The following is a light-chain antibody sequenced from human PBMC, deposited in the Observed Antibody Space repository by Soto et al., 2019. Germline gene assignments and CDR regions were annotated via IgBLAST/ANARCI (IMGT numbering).Light chain of an antibody. CDR3: SSFAGSNEVV. CDR1: SSDVGAYNY. CDR2: EVS. J-gene: IGLJ3*02. V-gene: IGLV2-8*01. Sequence: QSVLTQPPSASGSPGQSVTISCTGTSSDVGAYNYVSWYQQHPGKAPKVMIFEVSKRPSGVPDRFSGSKSGNTASLTVSGLQAEDEADYYCSSFAGSNEVVFGGGTKAHRP.